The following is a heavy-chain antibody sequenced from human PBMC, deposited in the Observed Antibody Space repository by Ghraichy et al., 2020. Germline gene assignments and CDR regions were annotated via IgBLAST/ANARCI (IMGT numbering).Heavy chain of an antibody. CDR1: GGTFSSYA. Sequence: SVKVSCKASGGTFSSYAISWVRQAPGQGLEWMGGIIPIFGTANYAQKFQGRVTITADESTSTAYMELSSLRSEDTAVYYCAREYSDDGDYVLFDYWGQGTLVTVSS. CDR2: IIPIFGTA. V-gene: IGHV1-69*13. CDR3: AREYSDDGDYVLFDY. D-gene: IGHD4-17*01. J-gene: IGHJ4*02.